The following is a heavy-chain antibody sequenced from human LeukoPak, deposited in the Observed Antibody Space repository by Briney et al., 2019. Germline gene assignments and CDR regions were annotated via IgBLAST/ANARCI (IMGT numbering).Heavy chain of an antibody. V-gene: IGHV3-30*02. D-gene: IGHD6-13*01. CDR1: GFTFSSYG. Sequence: GGSLRLSYAASGFTFSSYGMHWVRQAPGKGLEWVTFIRYDGTNKDYADSVKGRFTISRDNSKNTLYLQMNSLRAEDTAVYYCASSSSCCSGAFDIWGQGTMVTVSS. CDR2: IRYDGTNK. J-gene: IGHJ3*02. CDR3: ASSSSCCSGAFDI.